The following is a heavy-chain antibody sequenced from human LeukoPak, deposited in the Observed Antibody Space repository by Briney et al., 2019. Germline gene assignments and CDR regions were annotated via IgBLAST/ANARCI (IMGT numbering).Heavy chain of an antibody. D-gene: IGHD2-15*01. CDR1: GFTFSSYT. V-gene: IGHV3-21*01. CDR2: ISSSSSYI. Sequence: GALRLSRAASGFTFSSYTMNWVRQAPGKGLEWVSYISSSSSYIYYADSVKGRFTISRDNAENSLYLQMNSLRAEDTAVYYCARGSEGYCSGGGCYYGMDVWGQGTTVTVSS. J-gene: IGHJ6*01. CDR3: ARGSEGYCSGGGCYYGMDV.